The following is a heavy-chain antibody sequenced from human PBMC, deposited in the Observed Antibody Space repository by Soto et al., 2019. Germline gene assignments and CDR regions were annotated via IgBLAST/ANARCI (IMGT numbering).Heavy chain of an antibody. J-gene: IGHJ6*03. CDR3: TTDQTQLWFWIADYYYMDV. CDR1: GFTFSNAW. V-gene: IGHV3-15*01. D-gene: IGHD5-18*01. Sequence: GGSLRLSCAASGFTFSNAWMSWVRQAPGKGLEWVGRIKSKTDGGTTDYAAPVKGRFTISRDDSKNTLYLQMNSLKTEDTAVYYCTTDQTQLWFWIADYYYMDVWGKGTTVTVSS. CDR2: IKSKTDGGTT.